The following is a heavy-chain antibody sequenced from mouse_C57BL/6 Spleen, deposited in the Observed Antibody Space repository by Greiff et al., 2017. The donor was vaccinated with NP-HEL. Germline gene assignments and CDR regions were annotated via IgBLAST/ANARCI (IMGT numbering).Heavy chain of an antibody. J-gene: IGHJ2*01. D-gene: IGHD1-1*01. CDR1: GYTFTSYW. CDR3: ARSGITTVVDY. CDR2: IHPNSGST. V-gene: IGHV1-64*01. Sequence: QVQLQQPGAELVKPGASVKLSCKASGYTFTSYWMHWVTQRPGQGLEWIGMIHPNSGSTNYNEKFKSRATLTVDKSSSTAYMQLSSLTSEDSAVYYCARSGITTVVDYWGQGTTLTVSS.